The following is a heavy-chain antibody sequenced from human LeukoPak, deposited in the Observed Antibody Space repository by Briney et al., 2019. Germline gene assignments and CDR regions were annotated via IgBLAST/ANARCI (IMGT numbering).Heavy chain of an antibody. V-gene: IGHV4-34*01. Sequence: SETLSLTCAVYGGSFSGYYWSWIRQPPGKGPEWIGSVYYTGTTYYNPSLKSRVTISVDTSKHQFSLKLSSVTAADTAVYYCAREMRHPYYYMDVWGKGTTVTVSS. CDR1: GGSFSGYY. J-gene: IGHJ6*03. CDR2: VYYTGTT. CDR3: AREMRHPYYYMDV.